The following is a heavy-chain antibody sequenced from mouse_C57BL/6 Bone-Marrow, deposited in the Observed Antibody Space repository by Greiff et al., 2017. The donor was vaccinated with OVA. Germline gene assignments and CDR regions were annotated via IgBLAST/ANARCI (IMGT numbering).Heavy chain of an antibody. CDR3: ASGGLDY. CDR2: IDPANGNT. Sequence: VQLQQSGAELVRPGASVKLSCTASGFNIKDYYMHWVKQRPEQGLEWIGRIDPANGNTKYAPKFQGKATITADTSSNTAYLQLSSLTSEDTAIYYCASGGLDYWGQGTTLTVSS. V-gene: IGHV14-3*01. CDR1: GFNIKDYY. J-gene: IGHJ2*01.